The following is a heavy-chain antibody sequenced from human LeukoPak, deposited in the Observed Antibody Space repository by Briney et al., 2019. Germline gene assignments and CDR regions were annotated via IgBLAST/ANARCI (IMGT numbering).Heavy chain of an antibody. Sequence: GGSLRLSRAASGFTFSSYGMHWVRQAPGKGLEWVAVIWYDGSNKYYADSVKGRFTISRDNSKNTLYLQMNSLRGDDTGMYFCAKDSSSSNYYYGLDVWGQGTTVTVSS. CDR1: GFTFSSYG. J-gene: IGHJ6*02. V-gene: IGHV3-30*02. CDR2: IWYDGSNK. D-gene: IGHD6-13*01. CDR3: AKDSSSSNYYYGLDV.